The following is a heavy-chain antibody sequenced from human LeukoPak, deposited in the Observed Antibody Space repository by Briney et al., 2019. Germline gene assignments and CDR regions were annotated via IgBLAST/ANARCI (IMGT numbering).Heavy chain of an antibody. CDR2: IYYSGST. CDR1: GGSISSSSYY. CDR3: AGPISRSYYYVVIRGAFDI. Sequence: PSETLSLTCTVSGGSISSSSYYWGWIRQPPGKGLEWVGSIYYSGSTSYNPSLKSRVTISVDTSKNQFSLKLSSVTAADTAVYYCAGPISRSYYYVVIRGAFDIWGQGTMVTVSS. V-gene: IGHV4-39*01. J-gene: IGHJ3*02. D-gene: IGHD3-22*01.